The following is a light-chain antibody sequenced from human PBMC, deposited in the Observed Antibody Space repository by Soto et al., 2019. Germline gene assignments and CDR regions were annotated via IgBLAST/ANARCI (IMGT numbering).Light chain of an antibody. Sequence: IVMTQSALSLPVTPGEPASISCRASQSVSSNLAWYQQKPGQAPRLLIYGASTRATGIPARFSGSGSGTEFTLTISSLQSEDFAVYYCQQYNNWPITFGQGTKVDIK. CDR2: GAS. V-gene: IGKV3-15*01. CDR1: QSVSSN. J-gene: IGKJ1*01. CDR3: QQYNNWPIT.